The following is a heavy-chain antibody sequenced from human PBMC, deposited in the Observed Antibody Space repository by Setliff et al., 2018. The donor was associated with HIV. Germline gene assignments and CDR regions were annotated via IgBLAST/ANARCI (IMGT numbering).Heavy chain of an antibody. CDR3: ARPIEWGHPARFDS. CDR1: GFTFSTYW. Sequence: PGGSLRLSCAASGFTFSTYWMIWVRQAPGKGLEWVANINEDGSEDYYADSVKGRFTISRDNAKDSVYLEINGLRVDDMGIYFCARPIEWGHPARFDSWGQGTVVTVSS. V-gene: IGHV3-7*03. D-gene: IGHD1-26*01. J-gene: IGHJ5*01. CDR2: INEDGSED.